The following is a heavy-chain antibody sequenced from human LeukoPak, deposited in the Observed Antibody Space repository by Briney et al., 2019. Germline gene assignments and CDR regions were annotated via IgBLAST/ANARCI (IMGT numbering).Heavy chain of an antibody. D-gene: IGHD3-22*01. CDR1: GGSISSSSYY. CDR2: IYYSGST. CDR3: AYSSGYFGDAFDI. J-gene: IGHJ3*02. Sequence: SETLSLTCTVSGGSISSSSYYWGWIRQPPGKGLEWIGSIYYSGSTYYNPSPKSRVPISVDTSKNQFSLKLSSVTAADTAVYYCAYSSGYFGDAFDIWGQGTMVTVSS. V-gene: IGHV4-39*01.